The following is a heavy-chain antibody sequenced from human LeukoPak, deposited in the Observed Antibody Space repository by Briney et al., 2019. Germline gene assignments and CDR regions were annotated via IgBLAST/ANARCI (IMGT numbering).Heavy chain of an antibody. CDR2: IIPIFGRA. Sequence: ASVKVSCKGSGGTFSSDAISWVRQAPGQGLEWMGGIIPIFGRANYAQKFQGRVTITTDESTSTAYMELSSLRSEDTAVYYCARGRSSWYRAFDIWGQGTMVTVSS. V-gene: IGHV1-69*05. CDR1: GGTFSSDA. D-gene: IGHD6-13*01. J-gene: IGHJ3*02. CDR3: ARGRSSWYRAFDI.